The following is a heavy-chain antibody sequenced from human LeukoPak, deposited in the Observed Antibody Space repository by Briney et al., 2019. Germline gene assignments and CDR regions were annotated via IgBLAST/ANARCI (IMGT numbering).Heavy chain of an antibody. CDR1: GYSISSGYY. V-gene: IGHV4-38-2*01. CDR3: ARSLPVWCSSTSCILQGTRYFDY. CDR2: IYHSGST. J-gene: IGHJ4*02. D-gene: IGHD2-2*01. Sequence: PSETLSLTCAVSGYSISSGYYWGCIRQPPGKGLEWIGSIYHSGSTYYNPSLKSRVTISVDTSKNQFSLKLSSVTAADTAVYYCARSLPVWCSSTSCILQGTRYFDYWGQGTLVTVSS.